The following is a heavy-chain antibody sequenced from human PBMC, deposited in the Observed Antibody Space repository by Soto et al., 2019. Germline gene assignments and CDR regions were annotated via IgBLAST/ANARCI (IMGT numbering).Heavy chain of an antibody. Sequence: GGSVKVSFKASGGPFSSYAISWVRQAPGQGLEWMGGIIPIFGTANYAQKFQGRVTITADKSTSTAYMELSSLRSEDTAVYYCARPWGTPNYSDSSGFDYWGQGTLVTVSS. CDR1: GGPFSSYA. CDR2: IIPIFGTA. CDR3: ARPWGTPNYSDSSGFDY. D-gene: IGHD3-22*01. V-gene: IGHV1-69*06. J-gene: IGHJ4*02.